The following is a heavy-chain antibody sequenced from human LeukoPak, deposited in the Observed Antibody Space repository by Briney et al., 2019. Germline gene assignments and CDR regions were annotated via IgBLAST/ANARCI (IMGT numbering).Heavy chain of an antibody. CDR2: ISGSGGST. V-gene: IGHV3-23*01. Sequence: GGSLSLYCATSGFTFSSYAMSWVRQAPGKGLGWVSAISGSGGSTYYADSVKGRFTISRDNSKNTLYLQMNSLRAEDTAVYYCAKEARYYFDYWGQGTPVTVSS. CDR1: GFTFSSYA. D-gene: IGHD4-17*01. CDR3: AKEARYYFDY. J-gene: IGHJ4*02.